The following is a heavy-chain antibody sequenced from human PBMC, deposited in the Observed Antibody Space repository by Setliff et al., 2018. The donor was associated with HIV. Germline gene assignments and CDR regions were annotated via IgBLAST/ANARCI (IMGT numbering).Heavy chain of an antibody. J-gene: IGHJ6*03. CDR1: DASYSGTNHY. CDR3: VRQAFYYASGTYSHFYMDV. V-gene: IGHV4-39*01. Sequence: TLSLTCTLSDASYSGTNHYWGWIRQPPGKGLEWIGSIDDSGRTYYSLSLKSRVTSSVDPSKIQFSLKLSSVAAADTAVYYCVRQAFYYASGTYSHFYMDVWGKGIAVTVSS. D-gene: IGHD3-10*01. CDR2: IDDSGRT.